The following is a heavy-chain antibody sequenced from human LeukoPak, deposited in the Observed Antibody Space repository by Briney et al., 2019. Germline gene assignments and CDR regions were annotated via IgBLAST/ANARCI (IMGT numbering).Heavy chain of an antibody. CDR1: GFTFSSYT. CDR3: ATDAVAAAGIRYFDY. Sequence: GGSPRLSCTASGFTFSSYTIHWVRQAPGMGLEWVAVISSDGSHKYHADSVKARFTISRDNSKNTLYLQMNSLRGEDTAVYYCATDAVAAAGIRYFDYWGQGTLVTVSS. D-gene: IGHD6-13*01. V-gene: IGHV3-30*04. J-gene: IGHJ4*02. CDR2: ISSDGSHK.